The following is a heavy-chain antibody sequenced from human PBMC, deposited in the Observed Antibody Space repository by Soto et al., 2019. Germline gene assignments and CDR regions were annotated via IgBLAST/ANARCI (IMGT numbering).Heavy chain of an antibody. CDR3: ARGGYDSSGYSYPYYYYGMDV. V-gene: IGHV4-34*01. CDR1: GWSFSGYY. Sequence: SETLSLTCAFYGWSFSGYYWSWIRPPPGKGLEWIGEINHSGSTNYNPSLKSRVTISVDTSKNQFSLKLSSVTAADTAVYYCARGGYDSSGYSYPYYYYGMDVWGQGTTVTVSS. CDR2: INHSGST. D-gene: IGHD3-22*01. J-gene: IGHJ6*02.